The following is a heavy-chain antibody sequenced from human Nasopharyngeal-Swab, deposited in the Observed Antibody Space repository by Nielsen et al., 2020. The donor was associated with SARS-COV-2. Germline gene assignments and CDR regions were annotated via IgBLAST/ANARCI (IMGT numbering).Heavy chain of an antibody. CDR3: ARDKARYNWNLSLGWYFDL. CDR2: ISSSGSTI. Sequence: GGSLRLSCAASGFTFSSYEMNWVRQALGKGLEWVSYISSSGSTIYYADSVKGRFTISRDNAKNSLYLQMNSLRAEDTAVYYCARDKARYNWNLSLGWYFDLWGRGTLVTVSS. D-gene: IGHD1-20*01. J-gene: IGHJ2*01. CDR1: GFTFSSYE. V-gene: IGHV3-48*03.